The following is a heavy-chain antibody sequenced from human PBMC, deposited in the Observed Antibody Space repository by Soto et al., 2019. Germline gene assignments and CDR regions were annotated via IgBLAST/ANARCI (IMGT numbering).Heavy chain of an antibody. CDR2: VNPSGGHT. J-gene: IGHJ4*02. Sequence: QVQLVQSGAEVKKPGASVKVSCKASGDTFTDYYIHWVRQAPGQGLEWMGTVNPSGGHTTYAQHCLGRMTMTRDTSTSTLYMEVHSLTSEDTAVYYCARGGHFVVVTAAFDYWGEGTLVTVSS. D-gene: IGHD2-21*02. V-gene: IGHV1-46*01. CDR3: ARGGHFVVVTAAFDY. CDR1: GDTFTDYY.